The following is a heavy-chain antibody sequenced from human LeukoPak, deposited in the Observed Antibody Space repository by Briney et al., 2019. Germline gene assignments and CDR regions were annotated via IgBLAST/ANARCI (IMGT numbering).Heavy chain of an antibody. CDR2: TYYRSKLYN. J-gene: IGHJ4*02. CDR1: GDSVSSNSAT. Sequence: SQTLSLTCAISGDSVSSNSATWNWIRQSPSRGLEWLGRTYYRSKLYNEYAVSVKSRITINPDTSKNQFSLQLNSVTAADTAVYYCARHVYYYASGSQLGSLSIVDYWGQGTLVTVS. D-gene: IGHD3-10*01. CDR3: ARHVYYYASGSQLGSLSIVDY. V-gene: IGHV6-1*01.